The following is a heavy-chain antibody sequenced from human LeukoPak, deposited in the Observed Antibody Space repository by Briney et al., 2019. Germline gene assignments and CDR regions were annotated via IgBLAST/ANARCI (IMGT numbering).Heavy chain of an antibody. CDR2: IYPGDSDT. J-gene: IGHJ3*02. CDR3: ARHNYGLNSAGFDI. D-gene: IGHD4-17*01. Sequence: GESLRISCQASGYSFAAFWIDWVRQVPGKGLEWMGIIYPGDSDTRYSPSFQGQVTISADKSINTAYLQWRSLKASDTAIYYCARHNYGLNSAGFDIWGQGTMVSVSS. V-gene: IGHV5-51*01. CDR1: GYSFAAFW.